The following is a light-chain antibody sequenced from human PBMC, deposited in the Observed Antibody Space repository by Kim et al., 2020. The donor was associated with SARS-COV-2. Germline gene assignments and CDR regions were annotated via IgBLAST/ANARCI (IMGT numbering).Light chain of an antibody. Sequence: CGQTVRITCQGDSRRSYYASWYQQKPGQAPVLVIYGKNNRPSGIPDRFSGSSSGNTASLTITGAQAEDEADYYCNSRDSSGNHVVFGGGTKLTVL. CDR2: GKN. J-gene: IGLJ2*01. CDR1: SRRSYY. CDR3: NSRDSSGNHVV. V-gene: IGLV3-19*01.